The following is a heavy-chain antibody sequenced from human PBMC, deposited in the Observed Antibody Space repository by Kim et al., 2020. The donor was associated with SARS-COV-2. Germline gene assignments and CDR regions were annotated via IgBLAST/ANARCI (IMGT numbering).Heavy chain of an antibody. V-gene: IGHV3-30*18. CDR3: AKGLRHISTGSSYYYDGVDV. CDR1: GFTFSSYG. CDR2: ISYDGSNK. Sequence: GGSLRLSCAASGFTFSSYGMHWVRQAPGKGLEWVAVISYDGSNKYYADSVKGRFTISRDNSKNTLYLHMNSLRAEDTAVYYCAKGLRHISTGSSYYYDGVDVWGQGTTVTVSS. J-gene: IGHJ6*01. D-gene: IGHD3-9*01.